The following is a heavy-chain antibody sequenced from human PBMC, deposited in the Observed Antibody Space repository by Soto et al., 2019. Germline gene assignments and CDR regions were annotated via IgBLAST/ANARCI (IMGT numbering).Heavy chain of an antibody. CDR1: GGTFSSYS. J-gene: IGHJ4*02. CDR3: ARDGGRHSGGIDY. V-gene: IGHV1-69*01. Sequence: QVQLVQSGAEVKKPGSSVKVSCKASGGTFSSYSINWVRQAPGQGLEWMGEIIPIFGTANYAQKFQGRVTIAADESTSTAYMVLGSLRSEDTAVYYCARDGGRHSGGIDYWGQGTRVTVSS. CDR2: IIPIFGTA. D-gene: IGHD1-26*01.